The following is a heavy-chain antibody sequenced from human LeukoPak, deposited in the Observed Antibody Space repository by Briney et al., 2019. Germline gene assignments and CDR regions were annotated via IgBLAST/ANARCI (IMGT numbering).Heavy chain of an antibody. CDR1: GFTFSSYA. V-gene: IGHV3-73*01. D-gene: IGHD2-8*01. CDR2: IRSKAESYAT. J-gene: IGHJ6*03. Sequence: PGGSLRLSCAASGFTFSSYAMHWVRQASGKGLEWVGRIRSKAESYATAYAASVKGRFTISRDDSKNMAYLQMSSLKTEDTAVYYCTTLKSVYTYYYMDVWGKGTTVTVSS. CDR3: TTLKSVYTYYYMDV.